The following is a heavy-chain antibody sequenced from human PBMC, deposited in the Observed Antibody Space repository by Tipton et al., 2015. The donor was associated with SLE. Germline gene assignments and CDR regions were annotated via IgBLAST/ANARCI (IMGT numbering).Heavy chain of an antibody. CDR2: IYDSGST. V-gene: IGHV4-59*01. CDR3: ARGGWELSFDY. Sequence: TLSLTCTVSGGSISSYYWNWIRQTPGKGLEWIGYIYDSGSTNYNSSLESRVTISVDTSRSQFSPTLSSVTAADTAVYYCARGGWELSFDYWGQGTLVTVSS. J-gene: IGHJ4*02. CDR1: GGSISSYY. D-gene: IGHD1-26*01.